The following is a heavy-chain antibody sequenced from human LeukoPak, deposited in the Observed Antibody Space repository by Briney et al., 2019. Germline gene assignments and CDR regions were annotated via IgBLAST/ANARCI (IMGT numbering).Heavy chain of an antibody. CDR3: ATSRSFDY. CDR2: IDSDGSTT. Sequence: GGSLRLSCAASGFTFSSYWMHWVRHPPGKGLVWVSHIDSDGSTTRYADSVKGRFTISRDNAKNTLYLQMNSLRAEDTAVYYCATSRSFDYWGQGILVTVSS. J-gene: IGHJ4*02. V-gene: IGHV3-74*01. CDR1: GFTFSSYW.